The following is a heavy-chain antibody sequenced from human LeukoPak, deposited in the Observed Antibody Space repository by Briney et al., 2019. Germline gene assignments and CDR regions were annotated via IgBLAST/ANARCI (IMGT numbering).Heavy chain of an antibody. CDR3: AKEITIFGLANWFDP. J-gene: IGHJ5*02. Sequence: GGSLRLSCAASGSTFSSYAMGWVRQAPGKGLEWVSAISGSGGSTYYADSVKGRFTISRDNSKNTLYLQMNSLRAEDTAVYYCAKEITIFGLANWFDPWGQGTLVTVSS. D-gene: IGHD3-3*01. V-gene: IGHV3-23*01. CDR2: ISGSGGST. CDR1: GSTFSSYA.